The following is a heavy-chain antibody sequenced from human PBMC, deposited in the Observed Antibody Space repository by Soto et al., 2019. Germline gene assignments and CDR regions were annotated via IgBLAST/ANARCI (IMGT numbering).Heavy chain of an antibody. J-gene: IGHJ4*02. V-gene: IGHV4-31*02. CDR1: GGSISSGGYY. Sequence: LCGGSISSGGYYWSWIRQHPGKGLEWIGYIYYSGSTYYNPSLKSRVTISVDTSKNQFSLKLSSVTAADTAVYYCAVMTGDYSFDYWGQGTLVTVSS. CDR3: AVMTGDYSFDY. CDR2: IYYSGST. D-gene: IGHD4-4*01.